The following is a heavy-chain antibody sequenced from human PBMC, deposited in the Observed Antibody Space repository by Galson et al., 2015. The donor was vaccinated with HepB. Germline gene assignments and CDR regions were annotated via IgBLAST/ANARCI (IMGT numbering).Heavy chain of an antibody. CDR3: AKPSVTGYYFDY. J-gene: IGHJ4*02. Sequence: SLRLSCAASGFTFSSYGMHWVRQAPGKGLEWVAFIRYDGSNRYYADSVKGRFTISRDNSKNTLYLQMNSLRAEDTAVYYCAKPSVTGYYFDYWGQGTLVTVSS. CDR2: IRYDGSNR. D-gene: IGHD4-17*01. CDR1: GFTFSSYG. V-gene: IGHV3-30*02.